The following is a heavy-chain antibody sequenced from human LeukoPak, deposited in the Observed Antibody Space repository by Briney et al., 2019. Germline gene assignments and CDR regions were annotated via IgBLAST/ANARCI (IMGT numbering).Heavy chain of an antibody. Sequence: ASVKVSCKASGYTFTDYYMHWVRQAPGQGLEWMGWISAYNGNTNYAQKLQGRVTMTTDTSTSTAYMELRSLRSDDTAVYYCARDLRPYCSGGSCYLGFYWGQGTLVTVSS. D-gene: IGHD2-15*01. CDR2: ISAYNGNT. CDR3: ARDLRPYCSGGSCYLGFY. J-gene: IGHJ4*02. CDR1: GYTFTDYY. V-gene: IGHV1-18*04.